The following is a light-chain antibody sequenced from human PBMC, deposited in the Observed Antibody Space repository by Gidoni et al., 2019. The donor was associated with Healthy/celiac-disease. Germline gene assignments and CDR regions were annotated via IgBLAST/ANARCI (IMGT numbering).Light chain of an antibody. CDR3: QQSDSIPRT. V-gene: IGKV1-39*01. J-gene: IGKJ1*01. CDR1: EDIRAY. CDR2: AAS. Sequence: DSRTPQSPASLSAFVGHTLTITCRASEDIRAYLHWYQQKPGKVPNLLIYAASTLQSGVPSRFSGSGSGTQFTLTITVLQAEDCATYYCQQSDSIPRTFGQGTKVDLK.